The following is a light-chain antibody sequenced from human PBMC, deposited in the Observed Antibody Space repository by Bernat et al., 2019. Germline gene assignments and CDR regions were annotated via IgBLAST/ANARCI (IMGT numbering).Light chain of an antibody. CDR3: HSLDSTSSYGV. CDR2: KDR. CDR1: ALSKQY. Sequence: SYELTQPPSVSVSPGHTATITCSGDALSKQYTYWYQQRPGQAPVLLIYKDRERTSGLPERFSGSPSGKTVTLAISGVQADDEADDYCHSLDSTSSYGVFGGGTRLTGL. V-gene: IGLV3-25*03. J-gene: IGLJ3*02.